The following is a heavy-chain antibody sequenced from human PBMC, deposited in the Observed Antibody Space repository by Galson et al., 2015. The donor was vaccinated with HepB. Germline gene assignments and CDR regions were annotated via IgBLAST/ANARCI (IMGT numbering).Heavy chain of an antibody. Sequence: SLRLSCAASGFTFSSYAMHWVRQAPGKGLEWVAVISYDGSNKYYADSVKGRFTISRDNSKNTLYLQVNSLRAEDTAVYYCARGAAAAGIVPLPNDYWGQGTLVTVSS. CDR1: GFTFSSYA. D-gene: IGHD6-13*01. CDR2: ISYDGSNK. CDR3: ARGAAAAGIVPLPNDY. J-gene: IGHJ4*02. V-gene: IGHV3-30-3*01.